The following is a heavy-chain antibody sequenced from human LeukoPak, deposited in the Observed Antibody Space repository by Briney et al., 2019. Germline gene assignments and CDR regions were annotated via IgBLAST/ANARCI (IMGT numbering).Heavy chain of an antibody. CDR1: GFTFLNYA. D-gene: IGHD3-22*01. V-gene: IGHV3-49*04. Sequence: GGSLRLSCAASGFTFLNYAMSWVRQAPGKGLEWVGFIRTKAYGGTTEYAASVKGRFTISRDGSKSIAYLQMNSLKTEDTAVYYCTRTYCDSSGYLFDYWGQGTLVTVSS. CDR3: TRTYCDSSGYLFDY. CDR2: IRTKAYGGTT. J-gene: IGHJ4*02.